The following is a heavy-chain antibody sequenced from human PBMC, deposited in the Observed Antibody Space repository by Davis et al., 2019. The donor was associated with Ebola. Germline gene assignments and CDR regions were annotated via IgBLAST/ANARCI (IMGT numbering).Heavy chain of an antibody. CDR2: IKQDGSEK. Sequence: GESLKTSCAASGFTFSSYWMSWVRQAPGKGLEWVANIKQDGSEKYYVDSVKGRFTISRDNAKNSLYLQMNSLRAEDTAVYYCARDLHSYESVFRLMGYWGQGTLVTVSS. D-gene: IGHD5-18*01. J-gene: IGHJ4*02. V-gene: IGHV3-7*01. CDR1: GFTFSSYW. CDR3: ARDLHSYESVFRLMGY.